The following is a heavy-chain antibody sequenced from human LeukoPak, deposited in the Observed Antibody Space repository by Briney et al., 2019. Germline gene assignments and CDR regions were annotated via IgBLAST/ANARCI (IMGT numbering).Heavy chain of an antibody. CDR3: ARDLWGSGYFDY. CDR1: GGSFSGYY. Sequence: PSETLSLTCAVYGGSFSGYYWSWIRQPPGKGLEWIGRIYTSGSTNYNPSLKSRVTMSVDTSKNQFSLKLSSVTAADTAVYYCARDLWGSGYFDYWGQGTLVTVSS. D-gene: IGHD7-27*01. J-gene: IGHJ4*02. V-gene: IGHV4-4*07. CDR2: IYTSGST.